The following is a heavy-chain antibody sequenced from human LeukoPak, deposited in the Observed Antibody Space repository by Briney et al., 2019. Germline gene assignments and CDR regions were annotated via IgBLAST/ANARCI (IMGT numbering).Heavy chain of an antibody. V-gene: IGHV4-34*01. J-gene: IGHJ3*02. Sequence: PSETLSLTCAVYGGSFSGYYWSWIRQPPGKGLEWIGEINHSGSTYYNPSPKSRVTISVDRSKNQFSLKLSSVTAADAAVYYCARDRGDYLPGTFDIWGQGTMVTVSS. CDR1: GGSFSGYY. CDR2: INHSGST. D-gene: IGHD3-16*02. CDR3: ARDRGDYLPGTFDI.